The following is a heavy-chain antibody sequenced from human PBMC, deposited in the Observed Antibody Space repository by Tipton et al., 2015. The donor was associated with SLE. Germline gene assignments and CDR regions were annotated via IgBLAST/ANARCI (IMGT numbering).Heavy chain of an antibody. CDR2: INYNGNT. CDR3: ARGGASSKWLDP. Sequence: TLSLTCTVSGGSISRSRNYWGWIRQPPGKGLEWIASINYNGNTYYTPSLKSRVTISVDTSRKQFSLRLTSVTAADTAIYYCARGGASSKWLDPWGQRTLVTVSS. V-gene: IGHV4-39*07. J-gene: IGHJ5*02. D-gene: IGHD6-6*01. CDR1: GGSISRSRNY.